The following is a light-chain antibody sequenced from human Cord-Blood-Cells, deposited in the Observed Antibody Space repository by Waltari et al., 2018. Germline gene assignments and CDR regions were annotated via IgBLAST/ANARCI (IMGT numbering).Light chain of an antibody. V-gene: IGKV3-20*01. Sequence: EIVLTQSPGTLSLSPGERATLSCRASQSVSSSYLAWYQQKPGQAPRVLIYGASSRATCIPARFSGSGSGTDFTLTISRLEPEDFAVYYCQQYGSSPWTFGQGTQVEIK. J-gene: IGKJ1*01. CDR3: QQYGSSPWT. CDR2: GAS. CDR1: QSVSSSY.